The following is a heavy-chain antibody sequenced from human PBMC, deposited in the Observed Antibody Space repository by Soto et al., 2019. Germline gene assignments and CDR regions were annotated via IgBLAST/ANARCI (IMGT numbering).Heavy chain of an antibody. V-gene: IGHV4-4*02. CDR1: GGSISSSNW. J-gene: IGHJ4*02. D-gene: IGHD5-12*01. CDR2: IYHSGST. CDR3: ARVFRGNSGYDLYYFDY. Sequence: SETLSLTCAVSGGSISSSNWWSWVRQPPGKGLEWIGGIYHSGSTNYNPSLKSRVTISVDKSKNQFSLKLSSVTAADTAVYYCARVFRGNSGYDLYYFDYWGQGTLVTVSS.